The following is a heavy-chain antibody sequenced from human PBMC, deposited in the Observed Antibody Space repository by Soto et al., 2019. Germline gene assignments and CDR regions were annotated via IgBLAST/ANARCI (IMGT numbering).Heavy chain of an antibody. D-gene: IGHD3-3*01. CDR3: ARLYYDYV. CDR2: ISYDSETT. CDR1: GFTFSSYS. Sequence: GSLRLSCAASGFTFSSYSMNWVRQAPGKGLEWVAYISYDSETTSYADSVKGRFTISRDDAKNSLFLQMDNLRDEDSAVYFCARLYYDYVWGQGTTVTVSS. V-gene: IGHV3-48*02. J-gene: IGHJ6*02.